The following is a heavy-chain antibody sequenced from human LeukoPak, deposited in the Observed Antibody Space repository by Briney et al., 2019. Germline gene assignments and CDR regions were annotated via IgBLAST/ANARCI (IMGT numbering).Heavy chain of an antibody. D-gene: IGHD6-25*01. CDR3: ARDRRLASFDY. CDR2: ITGRGENT. J-gene: IGHJ4*02. Sequence: QPGGSLRLSCAASGFTFSNYGMNWVRQAPGKGLEWVSGITGRGENTYYADSVKGRFTISRDNSKNTLYLQMNSLRAEDAAICYCARDRRLASFDYGGQGTLVTVSS. V-gene: IGHV3-23*01. CDR1: GFTFSNYG.